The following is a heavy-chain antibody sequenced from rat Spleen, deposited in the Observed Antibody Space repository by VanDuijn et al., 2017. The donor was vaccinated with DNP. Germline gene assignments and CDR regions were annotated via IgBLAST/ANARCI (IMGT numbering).Heavy chain of an antibody. CDR2: ISSGGDT. CDR1: GFSLTSYN. V-gene: IGHV2-6*01. Sequence: QVQLKESGPGLVQPSQTLSLTCTVAGFSLTSYNVHWVRQPPGKGLEWIATISSGGDTDYNSALKSRLSISRDTSKNQVFLKMNSLQIEDTAIYFCSREGQPYYSMDAWGQGTSVTVSS. J-gene: IGHJ4*01. D-gene: IGHD1-12*01. CDR3: SREGQPYYSMDA.